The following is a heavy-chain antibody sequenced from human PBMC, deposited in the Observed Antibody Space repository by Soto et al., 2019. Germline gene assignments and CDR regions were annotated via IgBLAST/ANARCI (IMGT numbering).Heavy chain of an antibody. J-gene: IGHJ4*02. V-gene: IGHV4-30-4*01. CDR2: IYYSGST. D-gene: IGHD3-22*01. CDR1: GGSISSGDYY. CDR3: ARVEALGDDYYDTSGVLDY. Sequence: SETLSLTCTVSGGSISSGDYYWSWIRQPPGKGLEWIGYIYYSGSTYYNPSIKSRVTISVDTSKNQFSLKLSPVTAADTAVYYCARVEALGDDYYDTSGVLDYWGQGTLVTVSS.